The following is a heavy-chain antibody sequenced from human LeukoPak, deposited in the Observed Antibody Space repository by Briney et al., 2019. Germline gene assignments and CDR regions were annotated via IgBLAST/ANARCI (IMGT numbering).Heavy chain of an antibody. CDR3: ARGVPPVVVPAAIYAFDI. V-gene: IGHV3-30*04. J-gene: IGHJ3*02. CDR2: ISYDGSNE. D-gene: IGHD2-2*01. Sequence: GGSLRLSCAASGFTFSSYVMHWVRQAPGKGLEWVAIISYDGSNEYYADSVKGRFTISRDNSKNTLYLQMNSLRAADTAVYYCARGVPPVVVPAAIYAFDIWGQGTMVTVSS. CDR1: GFTFSSYV.